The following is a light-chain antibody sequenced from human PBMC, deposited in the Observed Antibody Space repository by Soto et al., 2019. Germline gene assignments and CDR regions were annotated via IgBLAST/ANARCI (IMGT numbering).Light chain of an antibody. CDR3: SSYTSSSTYV. Sequence: QSALTQPPSVSGPPGQSVAISCTGTSSDFGNSYGVSWYHQPPGTAPKLMIYDVDNRPSGVPDRFSGSKSGNTASLTISGLQAEDEGDYYCSSYTSSSTYVFGTRTKVTVL. CDR1: SSDFGNSYG. V-gene: IGLV2-18*02. CDR2: DVD. J-gene: IGLJ1*01.